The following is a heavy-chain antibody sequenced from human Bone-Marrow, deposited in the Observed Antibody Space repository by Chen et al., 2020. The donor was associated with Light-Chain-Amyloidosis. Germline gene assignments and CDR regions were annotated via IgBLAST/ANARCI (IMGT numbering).Heavy chain of an antibody. J-gene: IGHJ6*03. CDR2: ISGSGGST. D-gene: IGHD4-17*01. Sequence: EVQLLESGGGLVQPGGVLRLSCSASGFTFSSTAMSWVRQAPGKGLEWVSAISGSGGSTYYADSVKGRFTISRDNSKNTLYLQMNSLRAEDTAVYYCAKVPPTVTTVIYYYMDVWGKGTTVTVSS. CDR1: GFTFSSTA. CDR3: AKVPPTVTTVIYYYMDV. V-gene: IGHV3-23*01.